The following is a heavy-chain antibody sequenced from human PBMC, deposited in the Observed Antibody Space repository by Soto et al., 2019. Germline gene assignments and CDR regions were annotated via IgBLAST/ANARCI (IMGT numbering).Heavy chain of an antibody. J-gene: IGHJ6*02. V-gene: IGHV3-15*01. CDR2: IKSKTDGGTT. D-gene: IGHD5-12*01. CDR1: GGTFSSYA. CDR3: TTESNVAVDIVATIGYYYYYGMDV. Sequence: SCKASGGTFSSYAISWVRQAPGKGLEWVGRIKSKTDGGTTDYAAPVKGRFTISRDDSKNTLYLQMNSLKTEDTAVYYCTTESNVAVDIVATIGYYYYYGMDVWGQGTTVTVSS.